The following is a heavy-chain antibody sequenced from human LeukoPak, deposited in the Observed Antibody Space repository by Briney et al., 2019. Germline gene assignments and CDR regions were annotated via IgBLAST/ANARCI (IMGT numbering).Heavy chain of an antibody. D-gene: IGHD6-6*01. CDR3: ASTKLPAHYYYYYYMDV. CDR1: GGSISSSGYY. Sequence: PSETLSLTCTVSGGSISSSGYYWGWIRQPPGKGLEWIGSIYYSGSTYYNPSLKSRVTISVDTSKNQFSLKLSSVTAADTAVYYCASTKLPAHYYYYYYMDVWGKGTTVTVSS. V-gene: IGHV4-39*01. CDR2: IYYSGST. J-gene: IGHJ6*03.